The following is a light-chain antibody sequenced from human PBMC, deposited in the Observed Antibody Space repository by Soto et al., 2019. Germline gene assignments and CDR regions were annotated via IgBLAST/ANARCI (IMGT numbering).Light chain of an antibody. CDR1: SGHSSYA. CDR3: QTWGTGIQVV. J-gene: IGLJ2*01. V-gene: IGLV4-69*01. CDR2: LNSDGSH. Sequence: QAVVTQSPSASASLGASVKLTCTLSSGHSSYAIAWHQQQPEKGPRYLMKLNSDGSHSKGDGIPDRFSGSSSGAERYLTISSLQSEDEADYYCQTWGTGIQVVCGGGTKLNVL.